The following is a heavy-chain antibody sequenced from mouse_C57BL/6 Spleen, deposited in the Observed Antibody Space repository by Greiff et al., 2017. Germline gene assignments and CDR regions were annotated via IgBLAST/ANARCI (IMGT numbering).Heavy chain of an antibody. D-gene: IGHD1-1*01. J-gene: IGHJ1*03. CDR2: IDPSDSET. V-gene: IGHV1-52*01. CDR3: ARRGVVARYFDV. CDR1: GYTFTSYW. Sequence: QVQLQQPGAELVRPGSSVKLSCKASGYTFTSYWMHWVKQRPIQGLEWIGNIDPSDSETHSNQKFKDKATLTVDKSSSTAYMQLSSLTSEDSAVYYCARRGVVARYFDVWGTGTTVTVSS.